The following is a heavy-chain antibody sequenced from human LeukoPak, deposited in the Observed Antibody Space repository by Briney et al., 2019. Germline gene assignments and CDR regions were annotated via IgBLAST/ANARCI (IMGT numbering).Heavy chain of an antibody. CDR2: IYYSGST. CDR1: GGSFSGYY. J-gene: IGHJ3*02. CDR3: ATSADVDAFDI. V-gene: IGHV4-59*01. Sequence: SETLSLTCAVYGGSFSGYYWSWIRQPPGKGLEWIGYIYYSGSTNYNPSLKSRVTISVDTSKNQFSLKLSSVTAADTAVYYCATSADVDAFDIWGQGTMVTVSS. D-gene: IGHD3-3*01.